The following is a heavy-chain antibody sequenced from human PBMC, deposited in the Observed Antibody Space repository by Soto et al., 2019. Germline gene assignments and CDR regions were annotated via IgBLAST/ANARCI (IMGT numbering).Heavy chain of an antibody. Sequence: EVQLLESGGGLVQPGGSLRLSCAASGFTFSSYAMTWVRQAPGKGLEWVSAISGSGDSTYYTDSVKGRFSISRDNSKNTLYLQMNSLRAEDTAVYYCASGRGRYFYYGMDVWGQGTPVTVSS. CDR2: ISGSGDST. V-gene: IGHV3-23*01. CDR3: ASGRGRYFYYGMDV. D-gene: IGHD1-26*01. J-gene: IGHJ6*02. CDR1: GFTFSSYA.